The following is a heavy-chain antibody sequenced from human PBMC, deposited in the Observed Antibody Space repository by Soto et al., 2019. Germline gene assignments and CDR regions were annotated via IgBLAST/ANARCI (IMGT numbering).Heavy chain of an antibody. Sequence: ASVKVSCKASGYTFTNYAMHWVRQAPGQGLEWMGWINAGNGNTKYSQKFQGRVTITRDTFASTAYMELSSLRSEDTAVYYCARGGSLYWYFDLWGRGTLVTVSS. V-gene: IGHV1-3*01. CDR3: ARGGSLYWYFDL. D-gene: IGHD1-26*01. CDR2: INAGNGNT. CDR1: GYTFTNYA. J-gene: IGHJ2*01.